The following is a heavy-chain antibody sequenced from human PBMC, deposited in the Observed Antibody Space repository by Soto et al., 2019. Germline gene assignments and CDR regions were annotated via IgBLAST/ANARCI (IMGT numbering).Heavy chain of an antibody. CDR1: GGSFSGYY. CDR2: INHSGST. V-gene: IGHV4-34*01. Sequence: SETLSLTCAVYGGSFSGYYWSWIRQPPGKGLEWIGEINHSGSTNYNPSLKSRVTISVDTSKNQFSLKLSSVTAADTAVYYCARLWFGVSYGMDVWGQGTTVTVSS. J-gene: IGHJ6*02. D-gene: IGHD3-10*01. CDR3: ARLWFGVSYGMDV.